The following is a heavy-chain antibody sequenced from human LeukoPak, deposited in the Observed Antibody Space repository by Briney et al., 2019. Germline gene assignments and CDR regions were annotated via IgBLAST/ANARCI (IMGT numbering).Heavy chain of an antibody. CDR2: INPNSGGT. V-gene: IGHV1-2*02. J-gene: IGHJ5*02. D-gene: IGHD3-10*01. CDR1: GYTFTGYY. Sequence: GASVKVSCKASGYTFTGYYMHWVGQAPGQGLEWMGWINPNSGGTNYAQKFQGRVTMTRDTSISPAYMELSRLRSDDTAVYYCARAQFRGVIITLRGNWFDPWGQGTLVTVSS. CDR3: ARAQFRGVIITLRGNWFDP.